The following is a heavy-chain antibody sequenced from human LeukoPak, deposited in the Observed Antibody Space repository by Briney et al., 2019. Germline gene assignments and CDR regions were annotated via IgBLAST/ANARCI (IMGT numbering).Heavy chain of an antibody. CDR2: IYTSGGT. V-gene: IGHV4-4*09. J-gene: IGHJ4*02. Sequence: SETLSLTCTVSGDSISSYYWSWIRQPPGKGLEWIGYIYTSGGTNYIPSLKGRVTISIDTSKNQFSLKLSSVTAADTAVYYCAREGGYYFDYWGQGTLVTVSS. D-gene: IGHD1-14*01. CDR3: AREGGYYFDY. CDR1: GDSISSYY.